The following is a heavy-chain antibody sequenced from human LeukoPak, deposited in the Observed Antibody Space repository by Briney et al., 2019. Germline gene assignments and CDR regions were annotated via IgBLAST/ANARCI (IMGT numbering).Heavy chain of an antibody. Sequence: PGGSLRLSCETSGFIFSNCWMTWVRQAPGKGLEWVANIKTDGSEKYYADSVKGRFTISRDNAKNSLYLQMNSLRAEDTAVYYCAREDWGSGYYYRGDAFDIWGQGTMVTVSS. CDR1: GFIFSNCW. D-gene: IGHD3-22*01. V-gene: IGHV3-7*01. CDR2: IKTDGSEK. J-gene: IGHJ3*02. CDR3: AREDWGSGYYYRGDAFDI.